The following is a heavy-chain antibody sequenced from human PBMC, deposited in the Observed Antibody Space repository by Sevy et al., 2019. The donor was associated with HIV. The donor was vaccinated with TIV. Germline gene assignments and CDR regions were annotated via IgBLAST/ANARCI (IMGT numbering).Heavy chain of an antibody. Sequence: ASVKVSCKASGYTFTGYYMHWVRQAPGQGLEWMGWINPNSGGTNYAQKFQGRVTMTRDTSISTAYMELSRLRSDDTAVYYCARDQRPNYGMDVWGQRTTVTVSS. V-gene: IGHV1-2*02. CDR1: GYTFTGYY. D-gene: IGHD6-25*01. J-gene: IGHJ6*02. CDR3: ARDQRPNYGMDV. CDR2: INPNSGGT.